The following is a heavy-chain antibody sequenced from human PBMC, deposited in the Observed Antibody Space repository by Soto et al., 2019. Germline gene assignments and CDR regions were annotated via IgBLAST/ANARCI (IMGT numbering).Heavy chain of an antibody. J-gene: IGHJ2*01. CDR2: INPNSGGT. CDR3: ARGKEIPDYWNFDL. V-gene: IGHV1-2*02. CDR1: GYSFTDHY. Sequence: GASVKVSCKASGYSFTDHYMHWVRQAPGQGLEWMGWINPNSGGTKSAPQFQGSVTMTRDKSISTAYMELSRLRFDDTAVYYCARGKEIPDYWNFDLWGRSTLVTVSS. D-gene: IGHD2-2*02.